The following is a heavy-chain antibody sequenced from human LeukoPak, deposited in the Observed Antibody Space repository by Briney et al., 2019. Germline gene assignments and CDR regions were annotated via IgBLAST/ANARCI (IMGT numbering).Heavy chain of an antibody. CDR3: ARDGASVVAATSYLDY. J-gene: IGHJ4*02. CDR2: ISGSGGST. D-gene: IGHD2-15*01. V-gene: IGHV3-23*01. Sequence: GGSLRLSCAGSGFTFSSYAMSWVRQAPGKGLEWVSAISGSGGSTYYADSVKGRFTISRDNSKNTLYLQMNSLRAEDTAVYYCARDGASVVAATSYLDYSGQGTLVTVSS. CDR1: GFTFSSYA.